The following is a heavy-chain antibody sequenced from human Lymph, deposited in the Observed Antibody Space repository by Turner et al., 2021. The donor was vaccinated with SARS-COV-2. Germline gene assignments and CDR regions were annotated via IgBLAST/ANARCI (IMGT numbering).Heavy chain of an antibody. CDR3: ARAPFIIVLMMYASGYFDN. CDR2: IYYSGST. CDR1: GGSISSSSYY. Sequence: QLQLQESGPGLVKPSETLSLTCTVSGGSISSSSYYWGWIRQPPGKGLEWIGSIYYSGSTYYNPSLQSRVTISVDTSKNQFSLKLSSVTAADTAVYYCARAPFIIVLMMYASGYFDNWGQGTLVTVSS. V-gene: IGHV4-39*01. J-gene: IGHJ4*02. D-gene: IGHD2-8*01.